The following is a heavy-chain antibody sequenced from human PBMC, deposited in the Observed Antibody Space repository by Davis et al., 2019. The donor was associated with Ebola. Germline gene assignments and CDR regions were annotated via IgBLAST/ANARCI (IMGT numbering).Heavy chain of an antibody. CDR1: GYTFTGYY. CDR2: INPNSGGT. D-gene: IGHD2-2*01. CDR3: AREHCSSTSCYQYYFDY. V-gene: IGHV1-2*04. Sequence: ASVKVSCKASGYTFTGYYMHWVRQAPGQGLEWMGWINPNSGGTNYAQKFQGWVTMIRDTSISTAYMELSRLRSDDTAVYYCAREHCSSTSCYQYYFDYWGQGTLVTVSS. J-gene: IGHJ4*02.